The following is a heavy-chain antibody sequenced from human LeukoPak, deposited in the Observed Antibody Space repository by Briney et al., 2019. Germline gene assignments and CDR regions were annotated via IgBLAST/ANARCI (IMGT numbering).Heavy chain of an antibody. V-gene: IGHV1-2*02. CDR3: ARDSAEDYYDSSGYYQSDAFDI. J-gene: IGHJ3*02. D-gene: IGHD3-22*01. CDR1: GYTFTGYY. CDR2: INPNSGGT. Sequence: ASVKVSCKASGYTFTGYYMHWVRQAPGQGLEWMGWINPNSGGTNYAQKFQGRVTMTRDTSTSTAYMELSRLRSDDMAVYYCARDSAEDYYDSSGYYQSDAFDIWGQGTMVTVSS.